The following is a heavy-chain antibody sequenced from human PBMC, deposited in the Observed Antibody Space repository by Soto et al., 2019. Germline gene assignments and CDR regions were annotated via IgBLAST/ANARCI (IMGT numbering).Heavy chain of an antibody. CDR3: ARLSIAAAGTPLRFDP. V-gene: IGHV4-61*08. D-gene: IGHD6-13*01. CDR1: GGSVSSGVYY. Sequence: QVQLQESGPGLVKPSETLSLTCTVSGGSVSSGVYYWSWIRQPPGKGLECIGYIYYSGSTNYNPSLKSRVTISVDTSKNQFSLRLSSVTAADTAVYYCARLSIAAAGTPLRFDPWGQGTLVTVSS. CDR2: IYYSGST. J-gene: IGHJ5*02.